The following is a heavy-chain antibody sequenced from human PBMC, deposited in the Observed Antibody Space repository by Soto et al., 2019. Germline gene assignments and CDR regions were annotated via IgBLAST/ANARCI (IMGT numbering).Heavy chain of an antibody. CDR1: GDSVSSDITS. V-gene: IGHV6-1*01. CDR2: TYYRSKGFH. CDR3: ARGNALDV. J-gene: IGHJ3*01. D-gene: IGHD3-10*01. Sequence: QGQLQQSGPGLVKPSQTLSLTCAISGDSVSSDITSWNWIRQSPSRGLEWLGRTYYRSKGFHDYAASVKSRITINPDTSKNQFSLEFNSMTPYDTAVYYCARGNALDVWGQGTVVTVSS.